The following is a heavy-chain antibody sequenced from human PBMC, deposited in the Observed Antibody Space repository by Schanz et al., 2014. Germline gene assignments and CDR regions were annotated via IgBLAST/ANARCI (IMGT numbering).Heavy chain of an antibody. CDR1: RSTFSSYT. CDR2: FIPILDVG. D-gene: IGHD5-12*01. V-gene: IGHV1-69*02. CDR3: ARAFGGYDPAGALDY. J-gene: IGHJ4*02. Sequence: QVQLVQSGAEVKKPGSPVKVSCKASRSTFSSYTISWVRQARGQGLEWVGRFIPILDVGNYAQQFQGRVTFTADKSTSTAYMELSRLKSDDTAVYYCARAFGGYDPAGALDYWGQGTLVTVSS.